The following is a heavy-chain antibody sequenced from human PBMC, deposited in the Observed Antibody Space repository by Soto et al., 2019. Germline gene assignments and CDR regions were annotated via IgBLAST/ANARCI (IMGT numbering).Heavy chain of an antibody. D-gene: IGHD1-1*01. CDR2: ISYDGSNK. J-gene: IGHJ6*02. CDR3: ARDRLRFNWNDFLFYYYGMDV. V-gene: IGHV3-30-3*01. Sequence: QVQLVESGGGVVQPGRSLRLSCAASGFTFSSYAMHWVRKAPGKGLEWVAVISYDGSNKYYADSVKGRFTISRDNSKNTLYLQMNSLRTEDTAVYYCARDRLRFNWNDFLFYYYGMDVWGQGTTVTVSS. CDR1: GFTFSSYA.